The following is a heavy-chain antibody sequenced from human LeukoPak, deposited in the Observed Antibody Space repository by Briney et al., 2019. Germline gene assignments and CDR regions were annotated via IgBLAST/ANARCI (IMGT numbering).Heavy chain of an antibody. V-gene: IGHV1-8*01. CDR1: GYTFTSYD. Sequence: ASVKVSCKASGYTFTSYDINWVRQATGQGPEWMGWMNPNSGNTGYAQKFQGRVTMTRNTSISTAYMELSSLRSEDTAVYYCARGSNFDWLFSIDPWGQGTLVTVSS. J-gene: IGHJ5*02. CDR3: ARGSNFDWLFSIDP. D-gene: IGHD3-9*01. CDR2: MNPNSGNT.